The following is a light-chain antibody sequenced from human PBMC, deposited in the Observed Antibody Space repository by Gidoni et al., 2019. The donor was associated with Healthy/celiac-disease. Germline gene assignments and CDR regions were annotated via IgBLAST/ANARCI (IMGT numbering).Light chain of an antibody. V-gene: IGKV3-11*01. CDR2: DAS. J-gene: IGKJ3*01. Sequence: ELVLTQSPATLSLSPGERATLACRASQSVSSYLAWYQQKPGQAPRLLIYDASNRATGIPARFSGSGSGTDFTLTISSLEPEDFAVYYWQQRSNWPRVTFGPGTKVDIK. CDR1: QSVSSY. CDR3: QQRSNWPRVT.